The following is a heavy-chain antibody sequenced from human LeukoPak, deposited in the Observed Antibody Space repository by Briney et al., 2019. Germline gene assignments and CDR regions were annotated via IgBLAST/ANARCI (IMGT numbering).Heavy chain of an antibody. CDR3: ASLGAFAT. V-gene: IGHV4-61*02. J-gene: IGHJ3*02. CDR1: GDSVSSGNYY. Sequence: ASETLSLTCTVSGDSVSSGNYYWNWIRQPAGKGLEWIGRFYTSGSPNYNPSLKSRVTISVDTSKNQFSLRLSSVTAADTAVYYCASLGAFATWGQGTMVTVSS. CDR2: FYTSGSP.